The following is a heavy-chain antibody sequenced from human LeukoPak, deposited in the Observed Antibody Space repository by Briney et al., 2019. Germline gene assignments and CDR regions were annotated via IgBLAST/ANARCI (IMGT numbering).Heavy chain of an antibody. J-gene: IGHJ6*03. V-gene: IGHV1-18*01. CDR2: ISAYNGNT. D-gene: IGHD3-10*01. CDR1: GYTFTSYG. Sequence: GASVKVSCKASGYTFTSYGIRWVRQAPGQGFEWMGWISAYNGNTNYAQKVQGKVNMTTDTSTSTAYMELRSLRSDDTAVYYCARVVGSGSYYYYYYMDVWGKGTTVTVSS. CDR3: ARVVGSGSYYYYYYMDV.